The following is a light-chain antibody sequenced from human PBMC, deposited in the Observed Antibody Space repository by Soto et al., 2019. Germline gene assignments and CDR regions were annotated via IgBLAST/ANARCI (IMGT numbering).Light chain of an antibody. V-gene: IGKV1-5*01. Sequence: IQMTQSPSTLSASVGDRVTITCRASQSISKYLAWYQHKPRKAPKLLIYDVSSLESGVPSRFSGSGSGTDFTLKISRVEAEDVGVYYCMQALQTPLTFGGGTKVEIK. CDR3: MQALQTPLT. J-gene: IGKJ4*01. CDR2: DVS. CDR1: QSISKY.